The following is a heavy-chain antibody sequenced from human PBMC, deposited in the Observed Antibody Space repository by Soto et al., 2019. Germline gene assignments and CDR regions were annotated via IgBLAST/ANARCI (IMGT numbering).Heavy chain of an antibody. D-gene: IGHD3-22*01. J-gene: IGHJ4*02. CDR3: ARDDSDSSGYYLLFDY. Sequence: EVQLVESGGGLVQPGGSLRLSCAASGITFSSYSMNWVRQAPGKGLEWVSYISSSSSTIYYADSVKGRFTISRDNAKNSLYLQMNSLRDEDTAVYYCARDDSDSSGYYLLFDYWGQGTLVTVSS. CDR2: ISSSSSTI. V-gene: IGHV3-48*02. CDR1: GITFSSYS.